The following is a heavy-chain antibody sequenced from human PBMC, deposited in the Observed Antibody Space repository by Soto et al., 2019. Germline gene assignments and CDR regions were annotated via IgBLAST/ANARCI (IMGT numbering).Heavy chain of an antibody. V-gene: IGHV3-33*01. Sequence: KRLAWVAVIWYDGSNKYYADSVKGRFTISRDNSKNTLYLQMNSLRAEDTAVYYCARDTSDSSGWPYYYYGMDVWGQGTTVTVSS. D-gene: IGHD6-19*01. CDR2: IWYDGSNK. J-gene: IGHJ6*02. CDR3: ARDTSDSSGWPYYYYGMDV.